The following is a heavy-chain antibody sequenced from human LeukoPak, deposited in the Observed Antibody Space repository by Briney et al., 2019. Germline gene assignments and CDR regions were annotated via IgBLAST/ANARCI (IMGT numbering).Heavy chain of an antibody. Sequence: ASVKVSCKASGYTFSGYQIHWVRQAPGQRLEWMGWINPNSGDTKYAQKFQGRVTMTSDTSTSTVYMELGRLSSDDTAVYSCARGAVSGTYRYLYWGQGTLVTVPS. CDR2: INPNSGDT. J-gene: IGHJ4*02. CDR1: GYTFSGYQ. V-gene: IGHV1-2*02. CDR3: ARGAVSGTYRYLY. D-gene: IGHD3-16*02.